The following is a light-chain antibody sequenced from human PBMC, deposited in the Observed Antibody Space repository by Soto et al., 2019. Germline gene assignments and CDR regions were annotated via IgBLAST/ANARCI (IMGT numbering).Light chain of an antibody. CDR1: QSISTY. Sequence: DIQMTQSPSSLSASVGDRVTITCRASQSISTYLHWYQQKPGKAPNLLIYAASTLQSGVPSRFSGRGSGTDFNLTISSLQPEDFATYFCQHGYSTPLTFGGGTKVDIK. J-gene: IGKJ4*01. CDR2: AAS. CDR3: QHGYSTPLT. V-gene: IGKV1-39*01.